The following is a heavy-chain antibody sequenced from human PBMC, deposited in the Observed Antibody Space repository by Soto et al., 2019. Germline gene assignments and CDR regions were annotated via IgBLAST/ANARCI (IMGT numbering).Heavy chain of an antibody. V-gene: IGHV6-1*01. D-gene: IGHD3-3*01. CDR1: GDSVSSNSAA. J-gene: IGHJ4*02. Sequence: SQTLSLTCAISGDSVSSNSAAWNWIRQSPSRGLEWLGRTYYRSKWYNDYAVSVKSRITINPDTSKNQFSLQLNSVTPEDTAVYYCAREPNYDFWSGYFAYFDYWGQGTLVTVSS. CDR2: TYYRSKWYN. CDR3: AREPNYDFWSGYFAYFDY.